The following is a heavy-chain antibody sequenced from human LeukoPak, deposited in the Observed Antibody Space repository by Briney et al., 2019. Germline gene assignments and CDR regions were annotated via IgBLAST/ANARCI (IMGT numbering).Heavy chain of an antibody. CDR1: GGTFSSYA. CDR3: ARAPWEVSIAARPGYYYYMDV. CDR2: IIPIFGTA. V-gene: IGHV1-69*06. J-gene: IGHJ6*03. Sequence: SVKVSCKASGGTFSSYAISWVRQAPGQGLEWMGGIIPIFGTANYAQKFQGRVTITADKSTSTAYMELSSLRSEDTAVYYCARAPWEVSIAARPGYYYYMDVWGKGTTVTVSS. D-gene: IGHD6-6*01.